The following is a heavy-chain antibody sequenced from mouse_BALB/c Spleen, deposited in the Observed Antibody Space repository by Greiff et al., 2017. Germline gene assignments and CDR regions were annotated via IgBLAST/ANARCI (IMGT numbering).Heavy chain of an antibody. CDR2: IWGDGST. CDR3: AKPERGLRRGGLGFFAY. CDR1: GFSLTSYG. Sequence: VQLQESGPGLVAPSQSLSITCTVSGFSLTSYGVSWVRQPPGKGLEWLGVIWGDGSTNYHSALISRLSISKDNSKSQVFLKLNSLQTDDTATYYCAKPERGLRRGGLGFFAYWGQGTLVTVSA. J-gene: IGHJ3*01. D-gene: IGHD2-4*01. V-gene: IGHV2-3*01.